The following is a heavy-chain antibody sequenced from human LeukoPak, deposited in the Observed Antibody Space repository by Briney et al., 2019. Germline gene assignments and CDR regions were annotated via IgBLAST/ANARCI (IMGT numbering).Heavy chain of an antibody. CDR1: GYTFTSNY. J-gene: IGHJ6*04. CDR3: AELGITMIGGV. D-gene: IGHD3-10*02. CDR2: ISSSGSTI. V-gene: IGHV3-48*03. Sequence: SCKAFGYTFTSNYMHWVRQAPGKGLEWVSYISSSGSTIYYADSVKGRFTISRDNAKNSLYLQMNSLRAEDTAVYYCAELGITMIGGVWGKGTTVTISS.